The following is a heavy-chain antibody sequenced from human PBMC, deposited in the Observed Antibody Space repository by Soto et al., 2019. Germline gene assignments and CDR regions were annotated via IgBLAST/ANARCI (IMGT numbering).Heavy chain of an antibody. V-gene: IGHV4-61*08. Sequence: SETLSLTCTVSDDSFRGADYYWSWIRQPPGKGPEWIGRTYYSGDTKYNPALKSRVTMSVDTSKNQFSLRLCSVTAADTAVYSCARDWYGDFDYWGQGTLVTVSS. D-gene: IGHD4-17*01. CDR2: TYYSGDT. J-gene: IGHJ4*02. CDR1: DDSFRGADYY. CDR3: ARDWYGDFDY.